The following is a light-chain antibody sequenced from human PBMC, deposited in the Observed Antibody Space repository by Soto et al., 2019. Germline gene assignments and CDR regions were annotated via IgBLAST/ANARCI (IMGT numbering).Light chain of an antibody. CDR2: DAS. V-gene: IGKV1-5*01. CDR1: QSISSW. J-gene: IGKJ3*01. Sequence: DIQMTQSPSTLSASVGDRVTITCRASQSISSWLAWYQQKPWKAPKLLIYDASSLESGVPSRFSGSGSGTEYTLTIRSLQPDDFATYYCQQYDTYSFTFGPGTKVDIK. CDR3: QQYDTYSFT.